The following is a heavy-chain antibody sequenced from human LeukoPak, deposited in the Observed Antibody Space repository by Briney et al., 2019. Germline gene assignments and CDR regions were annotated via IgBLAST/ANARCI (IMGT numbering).Heavy chain of an antibody. V-gene: IGHV1-24*01. CDR3: ATFGFIVGATTYMDV. CDR2: FDPEDGET. Sequence: GASVKVSCKVSGHTLTELSMHWVRQAPGKGLEWMGGFDPEDGETIYAQKFQGRVTMTEDTSTDTAYMELSSLRSEDTAVYYCATFGFIVGATTYMDVWGKGTTVTVSS. CDR1: GHTLTELS. J-gene: IGHJ6*03. D-gene: IGHD1-26*01.